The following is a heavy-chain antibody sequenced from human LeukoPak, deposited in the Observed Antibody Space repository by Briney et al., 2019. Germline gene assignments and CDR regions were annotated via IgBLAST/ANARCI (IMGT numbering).Heavy chain of an antibody. Sequence: GGSLRLSCAASGFTFSSYGMHWVRQAPGKGLEWVAVISYDGSNKYYADSVKGRFTISRDNSKNTLYLQMNSLRAEDTAVYYCARGPCSSTSCWVDYYYGMDVWGQGTTVTVSS. V-gene: IGHV3-30*03. D-gene: IGHD2-2*01. J-gene: IGHJ6*02. CDR2: ISYDGSNK. CDR1: GFTFSSYG. CDR3: ARGPCSSTSCWVDYYYGMDV.